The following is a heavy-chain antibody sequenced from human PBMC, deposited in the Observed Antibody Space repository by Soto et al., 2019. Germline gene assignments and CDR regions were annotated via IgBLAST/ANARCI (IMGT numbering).Heavy chain of an antibody. CDR3: ARRAETNGWNGFGADKYYFDF. CDR1: GYTFTSYD. CDR2: MNPNGGNT. V-gene: IGHV1-8*01. D-gene: IGHD1-1*01. J-gene: IGHJ4*02. Sequence: QVQLVQSGAEVKKPGASVKVSCKASGYTFTSYDINWVRQATGQGLEWMGWMNPNGGNTGYAQKFQGRITVTSDTSINTVHMELSSLRSEDTAVYYCARRAETNGWNGFGADKYYFDFWGQGTLVTVSS.